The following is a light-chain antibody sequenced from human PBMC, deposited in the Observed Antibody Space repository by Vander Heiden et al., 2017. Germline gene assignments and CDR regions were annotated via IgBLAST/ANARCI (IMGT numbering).Light chain of an antibody. CDR1: SSNIWAFYD. CDR3: QSFDTSLSASV. V-gene: IGLV1-40*01. Sequence: QSVLAQSPSVSGAPGQRVTISCTWSSSNIWAFYDVHWYQHVPGTAPKLLIYRDNNRPSGVPDRFSGSKAGSSAFLAITGLQAEDEADYYCQSFDTSLSASVFGGGTKLTVL. CDR2: RDN. J-gene: IGLJ3*02.